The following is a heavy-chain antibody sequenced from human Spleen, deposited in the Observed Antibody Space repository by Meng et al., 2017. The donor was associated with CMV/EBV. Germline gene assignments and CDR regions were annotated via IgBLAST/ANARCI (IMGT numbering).Heavy chain of an antibody. V-gene: IGHV3-74*01. CDR3: ARGAFYEFWSGYHDF. CDR1: GFPLGRYW. CDR2: INSDATTI. J-gene: IGHJ4*02. D-gene: IGHD3-3*01. Sequence: SGFPLGRYWMHWVRQAPGKGLVWVSRINSDATTITYAGSVKGRFTVSRDNAKNTLFLQMDSLRVEDTAVYYCARGAFYEFWSGYHDFWGQGTLVTVSS.